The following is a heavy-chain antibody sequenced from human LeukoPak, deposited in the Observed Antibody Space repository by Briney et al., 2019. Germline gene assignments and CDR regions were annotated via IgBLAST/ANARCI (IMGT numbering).Heavy chain of an antibody. D-gene: IGHD5-12*01. CDR2: IYHSGST. CDR1: GYSISSGYY. V-gene: IGHV4-38-2*02. Sequence: SETLSLTCTVSGYSISSGYYWGWSRQPPGKGLEWIGSIYHSGSTYHNQPLKSRVTISVDTSKNQFSLKLSSVTAADTAVYYCARGYSGYDGYFHYWGQGTLVPVPS. J-gene: IGHJ4*02. CDR3: ARGYSGYDGYFHY.